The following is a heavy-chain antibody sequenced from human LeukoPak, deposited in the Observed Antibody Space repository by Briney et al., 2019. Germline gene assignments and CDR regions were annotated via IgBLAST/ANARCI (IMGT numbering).Heavy chain of an antibody. Sequence: GGSLRLSCAASGFTFSNAWMSWVRQAPGKGLEWVGRIKSKTDGCTTDYAAPVKGRFTISRDDTKNTLYLQMNSLKTEDTAVYYCATDLPHYYGSGNYYTWGQGTLVIVSS. D-gene: IGHD3-10*01. J-gene: IGHJ5*02. CDR1: GFTFSNAW. CDR2: IKSKTDGCTT. V-gene: IGHV3-15*01. CDR3: ATDLPHYYGSGNYYT.